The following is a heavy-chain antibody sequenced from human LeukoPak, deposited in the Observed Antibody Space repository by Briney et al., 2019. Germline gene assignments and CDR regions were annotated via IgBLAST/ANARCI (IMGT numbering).Heavy chain of an antibody. V-gene: IGHV1-8*01. D-gene: IGHD2-2*01. J-gene: IGHJ6*03. CDR3: ARGGDIGYCSSTSCSYYCYYYYMDV. CDR2: MNPNSGNT. CDR1: GYTFTSYD. Sequence: VASVTVSFKASGYTFTSYDINWVRQATGQGLEWMGWMNPNSGNTGYAQKFQGRVTMTRNTSISTAYMELSSLRSEDTAVYYCARGGDIGYCSSTSCSYYCYYYYMDVWGKGTTVTVSS.